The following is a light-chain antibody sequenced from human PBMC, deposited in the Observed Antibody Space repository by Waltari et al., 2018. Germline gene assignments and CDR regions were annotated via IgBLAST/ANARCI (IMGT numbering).Light chain of an antibody. Sequence: DIQMTQFPSTLSASVGDRVTITCRASQSITGYLNWYQQKPGKAPNLLLYAASSLQSGVPSRFSGSGSGTDFTLTISSLQPEDFATYYCQQSYRTPWTFGQGTKVEIK. CDR3: QQSYRTPWT. J-gene: IGKJ1*01. CDR2: AAS. CDR1: QSITGY. V-gene: IGKV1-39*01.